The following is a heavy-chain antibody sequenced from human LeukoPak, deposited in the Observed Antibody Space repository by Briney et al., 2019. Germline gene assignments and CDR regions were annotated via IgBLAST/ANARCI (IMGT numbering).Heavy chain of an antibody. CDR2: INPNSGGT. CDR1: GYTFTGYY. J-gene: IGHJ4*02. Sequence: ASVKVSCKASGYTFTGYYMHWVRQAPGQGLEWMGWINPNSGGTNYAQKFQGRVTMTRDTSISTAYMELSRLRSDDTAVYYCASCSGGSCYSFDYWGQGTLVTVSS. D-gene: IGHD2-15*01. V-gene: IGHV1-2*02. CDR3: ASCSGGSCYSFDY.